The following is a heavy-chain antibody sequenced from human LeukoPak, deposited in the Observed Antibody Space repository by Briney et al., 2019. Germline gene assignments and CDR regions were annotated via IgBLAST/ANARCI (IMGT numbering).Heavy chain of an antibody. CDR2: IYHSGST. Sequence: SETLSLTCAVSGYSISSGFHWAWVRQTPGKGLEWIGSIYHSGSTYQNPSLKSRVTISVDMSKNQFSLKLRSLTAADTAVYYCARLRFWADMSSNFDFWGQGTLVTVSS. V-gene: IGHV4-38-2*01. CDR3: ARLRFWADMSSNFDF. J-gene: IGHJ4*02. CDR1: GYSISSGFH. D-gene: IGHD5/OR15-5a*01.